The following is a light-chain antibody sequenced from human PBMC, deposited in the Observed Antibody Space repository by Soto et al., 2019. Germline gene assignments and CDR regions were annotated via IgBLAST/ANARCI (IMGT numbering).Light chain of an antibody. CDR1: QSVSNY. J-gene: IGKJ5*01. Sequence: IVLTQSPSTVSLSPGERATLSCRASQSVSNYLAWYQQKPGQAPRLLIYDASNRATGIPDRFSGSGSGTDFTLTISSLEQEDYAVYFCQRYGSSLLIPFGQGTRLEVK. V-gene: IGKV3D-20*01. CDR2: DAS. CDR3: QRYGSSLLIP.